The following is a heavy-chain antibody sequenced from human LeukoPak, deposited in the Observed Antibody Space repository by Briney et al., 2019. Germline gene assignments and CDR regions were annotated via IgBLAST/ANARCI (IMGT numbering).Heavy chain of an antibody. J-gene: IGHJ3*02. CDR3: ALYCSGGSCYSMGGAFDI. Sequence: GGSLRLSCAASGVTFRRDDVSWVRQAPGKGLGWCSAISGNGESTYYVDSVKGRFTISRDNSKNTLYLQMNSLRAEDTAVYYCALYCSGGSCYSMGGAFDIWGQGTVVTVSS. D-gene: IGHD2-15*01. CDR2: ISGNGEST. CDR1: GVTFRRDD. V-gene: IGHV3-23*01.